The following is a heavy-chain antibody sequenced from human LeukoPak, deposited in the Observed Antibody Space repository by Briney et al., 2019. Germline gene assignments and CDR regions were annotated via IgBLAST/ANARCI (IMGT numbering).Heavy chain of an antibody. CDR2: MNPNSGNT. CDR1: GYTFTSYD. D-gene: IGHD2-15*01. CDR3: ARVCSGGSCYSRAFDI. Sequence: ASVKVSCKASGYTFTSYDINWVRQATGQGLEWMGWMNPNSGNTGYAQKFQGRVTITRNTSISTAYMELSSPRSEDTAVYYCARVCSGGSCYSRAFDIWGQGTMVTVSS. J-gene: IGHJ3*02. V-gene: IGHV1-8*03.